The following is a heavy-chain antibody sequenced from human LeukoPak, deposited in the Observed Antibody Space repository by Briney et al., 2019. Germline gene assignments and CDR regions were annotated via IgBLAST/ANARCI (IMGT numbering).Heavy chain of an antibody. CDR2: IRYDGSTK. J-gene: IGHJ4*02. Sequence: GGSLRLSCAASGFTFSSYGVHWVRQAPGMGLEWVAFIRYDGSTKYYADSVKGRFTISRDNSKNTLYLQMNSLRAEDTAVYYCAKGSGYSYGSYDYWGQGTMVTVSS. CDR1: GFTFSSYG. D-gene: IGHD5-18*01. V-gene: IGHV3-30*02. CDR3: AKGSGYSYGSYDY.